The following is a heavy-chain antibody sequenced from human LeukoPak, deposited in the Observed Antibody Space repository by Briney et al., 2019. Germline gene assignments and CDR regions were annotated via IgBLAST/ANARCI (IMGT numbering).Heavy chain of an antibody. CDR1: GFTFSSYW. J-gene: IGHJ4*02. Sequence: GGSLRLSCAASGFTFSSYWMNWVRQAPGKGLVWVSRIASDGSSTTYADSVKGRFSNSRDNAKNTLYLQMNSLRVEDTAVYYCARGRPHGNDYWGQGTLVTVSS. D-gene: IGHD4-23*01. V-gene: IGHV3-74*01. CDR2: IASDGSST. CDR3: ARGRPHGNDY.